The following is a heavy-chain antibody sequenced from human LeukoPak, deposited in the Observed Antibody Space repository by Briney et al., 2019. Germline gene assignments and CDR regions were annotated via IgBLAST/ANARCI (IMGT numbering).Heavy chain of an antibody. CDR1: GGTFSSYA. CDR3: ARGSDSSGYYIPFDY. Sequence: SVTVSCTASGGTFSSYAISWVRQAPGQGLEWMGGIIPIFGTANYAQKFQGRVTITADESTCTAYMELSSLRSEDTAVYYCARGSDSSGYYIPFDYWGQGTLVTVSS. J-gene: IGHJ4*02. D-gene: IGHD3-22*01. CDR2: IIPIFGTA. V-gene: IGHV1-69*13.